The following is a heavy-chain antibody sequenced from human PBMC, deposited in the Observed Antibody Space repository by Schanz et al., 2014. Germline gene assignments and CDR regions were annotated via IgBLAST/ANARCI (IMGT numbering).Heavy chain of an antibody. CDR2: IRYDGSNQ. CDR3: ATVGSETYSIYWYFDL. D-gene: IGHD3-10*01. CDR1: GFTFTNLG. Sequence: QVQLVESGGGVVQPGGSLRLSCAASGFTFTNLGMHWVRRAPGKGLEWVAFIRYDGSNQYYADSVKGRFTISRDNSKNTLSLQMNSLRAEDTAVYYCATVGSETYSIYWYFDLWGRGTLVTVSS. J-gene: IGHJ2*01. V-gene: IGHV3-30*02.